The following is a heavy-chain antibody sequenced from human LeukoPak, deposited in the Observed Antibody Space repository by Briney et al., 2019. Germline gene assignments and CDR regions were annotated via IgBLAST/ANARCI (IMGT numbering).Heavy chain of an antibody. Sequence: SVKVSCKASGGTFSSYAISWVRQAPGQGLEWMGRIIPIFGTANYAQKFQGRVTITTDESTSTAYMELSSLRSEDTAVYYCAKGLTFGGVYFDYWGQGTLVTVSS. CDR3: AKGLTFGGVYFDY. CDR1: GGTFSSYA. V-gene: IGHV1-69*05. J-gene: IGHJ4*02. D-gene: IGHD3-16*01. CDR2: IIPIFGTA.